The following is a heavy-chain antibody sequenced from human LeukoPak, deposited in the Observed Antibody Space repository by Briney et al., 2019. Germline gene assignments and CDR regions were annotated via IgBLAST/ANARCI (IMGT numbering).Heavy chain of an antibody. D-gene: IGHD3-16*02. V-gene: IGHV3-48*02. Sequence: GGSLRLSCAASGFTFSSFNMNWVRQAPGKGLEWVSYISSSSSTIYYRDSVKGRFTISRDNAKNSLYLQTSSLRDEDTAVYYCARGSSLDNWGQGALVTVSS. J-gene: IGHJ4*02. CDR3: ARGSSLDN. CDR1: GFTFSSFN. CDR2: ISSSSSTI.